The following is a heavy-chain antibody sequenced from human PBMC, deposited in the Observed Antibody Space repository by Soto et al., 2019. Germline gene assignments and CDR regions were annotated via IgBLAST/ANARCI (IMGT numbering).Heavy chain of an antibody. CDR1: GFTFSSYG. V-gene: IGHV3-33*01. CDR3: ARVIGSSGYSVSGGDY. J-gene: IGHJ4*02. CDR2: IWYDGSNK. D-gene: IGHD3-22*01. Sequence: QVQLVESGGGVVQPGRSLRLSCAASGFTFSSYGMHWVRQAPGKGLEWVAVIWYDGSNKYYADSVKVRFTISRDNSKNTLYLQMNSLRAEDTAVYYCARVIGSSGYSVSGGDYWGQGTLVTVSS.